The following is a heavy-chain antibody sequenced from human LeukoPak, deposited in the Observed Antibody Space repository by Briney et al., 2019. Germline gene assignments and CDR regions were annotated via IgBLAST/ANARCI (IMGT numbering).Heavy chain of an antibody. D-gene: IGHD1-26*01. V-gene: IGHV4-34*01. CDR2: INHSGST. CDR3: ACRFNSGSYFYY. CDR1: GGSFSGYY. Sequence: SETLSLTCAVSGGSFSGYYWSWIRQPPGKGLEWIGEINHSGSTNYNPSLKSRVTISVDTSKNQFSLKLSSVTAADTAAYYCACRFNSGSYFYYWGQGPLVTVSS. J-gene: IGHJ4*02.